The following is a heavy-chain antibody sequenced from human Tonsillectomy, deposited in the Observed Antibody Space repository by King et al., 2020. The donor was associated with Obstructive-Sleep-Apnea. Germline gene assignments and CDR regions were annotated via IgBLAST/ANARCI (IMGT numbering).Heavy chain of an antibody. CDR3: AKDWSGYSSSYVFDP. V-gene: IGHV3-30*02. Sequence: VQLVESGGGVVQPGGSLRLSCAASGFTFSSYGMHWVRQAPGKGLEWVAFIRYDGSNKYYADSVKGRFTISRDNSKNTLYLQMNSLGAEDTAVYYCAKDWSGYSSSYVFDPWGQGTLVTVSS. CDR1: GFTFSSYG. D-gene: IGHD6-13*01. CDR2: IRYDGSNK. J-gene: IGHJ5*02.